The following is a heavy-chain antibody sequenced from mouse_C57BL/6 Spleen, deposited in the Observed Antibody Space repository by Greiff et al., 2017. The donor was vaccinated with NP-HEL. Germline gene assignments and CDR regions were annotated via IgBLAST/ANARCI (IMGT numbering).Heavy chain of an antibody. Sequence: DVKLVESGGDLVKPGGSLKLSCAASGFTFSSYGMSWVRQTPDKRLEWVATISSGGSYTYYPDSVKGRFTISRDNAKNTLYLQMSSLKSEDTAMYYCARITTVVASFDYRGQGTTLTVTS. J-gene: IGHJ2*01. D-gene: IGHD1-1*01. V-gene: IGHV5-6*02. CDR2: ISSGGSYT. CDR1: GFTFSSYG. CDR3: ARITTVVASFDY.